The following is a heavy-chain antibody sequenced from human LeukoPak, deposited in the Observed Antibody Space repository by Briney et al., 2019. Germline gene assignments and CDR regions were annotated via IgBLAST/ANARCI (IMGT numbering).Heavy chain of an antibody. Sequence: ASVKISCKASGYTFTGYYMHWVRQAPGQGLEWMGSINPNSGGTNYAQKFQGRVTMTRDTSISTAYMELSRLRSDDTAVYYCARDPPYSGYDLPLDYWGQGTLVTVSS. J-gene: IGHJ4*02. CDR3: ARDPPYSGYDLPLDY. D-gene: IGHD5-12*01. CDR1: GYTFTGYY. V-gene: IGHV1-2*02. CDR2: INPNSGGT.